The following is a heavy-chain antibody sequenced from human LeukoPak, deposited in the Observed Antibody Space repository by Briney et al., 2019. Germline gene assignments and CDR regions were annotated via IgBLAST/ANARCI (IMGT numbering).Heavy chain of an antibody. CDR2: MTPNSCNT. V-gene: IGHV1-8*01. J-gene: IGHJ4*02. Sequence: ASVKVSCKASGHTFTRYYLNWVRQATGQGREWVRWMTPNSCNTGYAQEFQGRVTMTRNTHIRTAHMDLRTLRSADSAVYYCARVYRAWGLVPPPLYYWGQGTLVTVSS. CDR3: ARVYRAWGLVPPPLYY. D-gene: IGHD3-16*01. CDR1: GHTFTRYY.